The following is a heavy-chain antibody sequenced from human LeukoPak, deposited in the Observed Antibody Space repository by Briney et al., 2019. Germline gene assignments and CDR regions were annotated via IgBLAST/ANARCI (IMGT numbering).Heavy chain of an antibody. Sequence: GSSVKVSCKASGGTFSSYTISWVRQAPGQGLEWMGRIIPILGIANYARKFQGRVTITADKSTSTAYMELSSLRSEDTAVYYCAREEEIVVVPAAIWFDPWGQGTLVTVSS. J-gene: IGHJ5*02. D-gene: IGHD2-2*02. CDR2: IIPILGIA. CDR1: GGTFSSYT. V-gene: IGHV1-69*04. CDR3: AREEEIVVVPAAIWFDP.